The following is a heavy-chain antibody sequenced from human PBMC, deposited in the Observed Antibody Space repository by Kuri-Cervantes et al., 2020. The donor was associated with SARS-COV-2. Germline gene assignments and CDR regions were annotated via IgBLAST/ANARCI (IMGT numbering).Heavy chain of an antibody. D-gene: IGHD3-10*01. Sequence: ASVNVSCKASGYTFTGYYMHWVRQAPGQGLEWMGWINPNSGGTNYAQKFQGRVTMTRDTSISTAYMELSRLRSDDTAVYYCARDPYRGESTFDYWGQGTLVTVSS. CDR1: GYTFTGYY. V-gene: IGHV1-2*02. J-gene: IGHJ4*02. CDR2: INPNSGGT. CDR3: ARDPYRGESTFDY.